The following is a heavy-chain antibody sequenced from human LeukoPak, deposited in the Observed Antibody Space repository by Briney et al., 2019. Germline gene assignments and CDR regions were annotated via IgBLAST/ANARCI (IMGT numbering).Heavy chain of an antibody. CDR3: ARSCRILDIVATIRARLGGNGFDI. CDR2: IYYSGST. Sequence: SETLSLTCSVSGGSISSSSFYWGWIRQPPGKGLEWIGSIYYSGSTYYNPSLKSRVTISVDTSKNQFSLKLSSVTAADKAVYYCARSCRILDIVATIRARLGGNGFDIWGQGTMVTVSS. V-gene: IGHV4-39*07. D-gene: IGHD5-12*01. CDR1: GGSISSSSFY. J-gene: IGHJ3*02.